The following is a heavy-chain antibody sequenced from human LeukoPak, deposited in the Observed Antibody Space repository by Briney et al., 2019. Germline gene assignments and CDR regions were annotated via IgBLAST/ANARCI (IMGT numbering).Heavy chain of an antibody. CDR2: TYYRSKWYN. V-gene: IGHV6-1*01. CDR1: GDSVSSNSVA. Sequence: SQTLSLTCAISGDSVSSNSVAWNWIRQSPSRGLEWLGRTYYRSKWYNEYAVSVKSRITINPDTTRNQFSLQLISVTPEDTAVYYCTRVDYGGHGACDYWGQGTLVTVSS. CDR3: TRVDYGGHGACDY. J-gene: IGHJ4*02. D-gene: IGHD4-17*01.